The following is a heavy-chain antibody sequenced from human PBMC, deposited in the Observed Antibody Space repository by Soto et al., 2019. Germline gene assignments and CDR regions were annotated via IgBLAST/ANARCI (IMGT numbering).Heavy chain of an antibody. Sequence: GGSLRLSCAASGFTCSTYGMHWVRQAPGKGLEWVSVIYSGGSTYYADSVKGRFTISRDNSKNTLYLQMNSLRAEDTAVYYCARENCSGGSCYYDYWGQGTLVTVSS. CDR3: ARENCSGGSCYYDY. V-gene: IGHV3-66*01. CDR2: IYSGGST. CDR1: GFTCSTYG. D-gene: IGHD2-15*01. J-gene: IGHJ4*02.